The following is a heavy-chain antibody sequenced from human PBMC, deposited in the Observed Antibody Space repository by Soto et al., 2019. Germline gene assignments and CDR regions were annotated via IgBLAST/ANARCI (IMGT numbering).Heavy chain of an antibody. CDR3: AKWPGFDVGVGTNGFDP. Sequence: EVSLLESGGGLVQPGMSLRLSCAASGFNFKNYGMGWLRQAPGKGLEWVSVISGSGDRIYYADSVKGRVTISRDNSKNTLLLQMNSLRGEDTAVYYCAKWPGFDVGVGTNGFDPCGQGTLVMVSS. D-gene: IGHD2-15*01. J-gene: IGHJ5*02. V-gene: IGHV3-23*01. CDR2: ISGSGDRI. CDR1: GFNFKNYG.